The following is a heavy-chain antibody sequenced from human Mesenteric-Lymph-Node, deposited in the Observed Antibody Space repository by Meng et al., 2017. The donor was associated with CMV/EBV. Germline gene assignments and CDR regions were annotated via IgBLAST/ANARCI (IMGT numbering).Heavy chain of an antibody. D-gene: IGHD3/OR15-3a*01. CDR3: TRGISWTDY. Sequence: GESLKISCTASGFTFGDSPMSWVRQAPGKGLEWVGFIRSKAYGGTTEYAASVKGRFTISRDDSKSIAYLQMNSLKTEDTAMYYCTRGISWTDYWGQGTLVTVSS. J-gene: IGHJ4*02. CDR1: GFTFGDSP. V-gene: IGHV3-49*04. CDR2: IRSKAYGGTT.